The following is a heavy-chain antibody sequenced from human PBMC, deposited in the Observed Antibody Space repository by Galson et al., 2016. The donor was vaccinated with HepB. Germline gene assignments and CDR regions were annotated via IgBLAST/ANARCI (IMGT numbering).Heavy chain of an antibody. D-gene: IGHD1-14*01. Sequence: SVKVSCKASGYTFNTYNMHXXRQAPGQGLEXMGIIXPSGGNTIYAQKFQDRITMTRDTSTSTVYMELISLRSEDTAVYYCARELDHSFYFDYWGQGTLLTVSS. CDR2: IXPSGGNT. V-gene: IGHV1-46*02. J-gene: IGHJ4*02. CDR1: GYTFNTYN. CDR3: ARELDHSFYFDY.